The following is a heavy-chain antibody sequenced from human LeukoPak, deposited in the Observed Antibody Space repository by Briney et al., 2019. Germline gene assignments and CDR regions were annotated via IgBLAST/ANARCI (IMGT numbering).Heavy chain of an antibody. CDR2: IYYSGSA. CDR3: ASSLWGYFDY. CDR1: GDSISSSY. D-gene: IGHD3-16*02. Sequence: SETLSLTCTVSGDSISSSYWSWIRQPPGKGLDWIGYIYYSGSANYNPSLKSRVTISVDTSKNQFSLKLSSVTAADTAVYYCASSLWGYFDYWGQGTLVTVSS. J-gene: IGHJ4*02. V-gene: IGHV4-59*12.